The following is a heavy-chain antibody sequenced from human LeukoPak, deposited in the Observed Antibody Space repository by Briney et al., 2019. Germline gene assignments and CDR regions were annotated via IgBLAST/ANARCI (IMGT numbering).Heavy chain of an antibody. Sequence: GGSLRLSCAASGFTFSDHYMDWVRQAPGKGLEWVANIKQDGSEKYYVDSVKGRFTISRDNAKNSLYLQMNSLRAEDTAVYYCARYSSSKEFDYWGQGTLVTVSS. CDR1: GFTFSDHY. D-gene: IGHD6-13*01. J-gene: IGHJ4*02. V-gene: IGHV3-7*01. CDR2: IKQDGSEK. CDR3: ARYSSSKEFDY.